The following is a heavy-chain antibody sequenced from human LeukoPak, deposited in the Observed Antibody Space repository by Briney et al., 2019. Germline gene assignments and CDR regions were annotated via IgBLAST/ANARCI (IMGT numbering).Heavy chain of an antibody. V-gene: IGHV3-49*04. J-gene: IGHJ4*02. CDR1: GFTFGDYT. CDR2: IRSKDYGAAP. D-gene: IGHD3-3*01. Sequence: GGSLRLSCTASGFTFGDYTMGRVRQAPGKGLEWVGFIRSKDYGAAPEYAASVEGRFTISRDDSKNSTYLQMHSLKAEDTAVYYCTRMWIFWSGYSDYWGQGTLVTVSS. CDR3: TRMWIFWSGYSDY.